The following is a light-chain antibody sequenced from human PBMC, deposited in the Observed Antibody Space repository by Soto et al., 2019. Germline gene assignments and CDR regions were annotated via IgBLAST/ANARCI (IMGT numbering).Light chain of an antibody. CDR1: SSDVGRYNH. CDR3: NSHTSGDFRV. Sequence: QSVLTQPASVSGSPGRSITISCTGTSSDVGRYNHVSWYQHHPGKAPKLIISEVSNRPSGVSNRFSGSKSGYTASLTISGLQAEDEADYYCNSHTSGDFRVFGTGTKVTVL. V-gene: IGLV2-14*01. CDR2: EVS. J-gene: IGLJ1*01.